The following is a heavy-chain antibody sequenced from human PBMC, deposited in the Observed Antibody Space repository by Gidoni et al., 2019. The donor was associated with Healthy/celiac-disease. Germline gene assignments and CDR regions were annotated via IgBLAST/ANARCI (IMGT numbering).Heavy chain of an antibody. V-gene: IGHV3-73*02. CDR2: IRSKANSYAT. CDR1: GFTFSGSA. J-gene: IGHJ4*02. D-gene: IGHD1-7*01. CDR3: TRSPEKNWNYVDFDY. Sequence: EVQLVESGGGLVQPGGSLKLSCAASGFTFSGSAMHWVRQASGKGLEWVGRIRSKANSYATAYAASVKGRFTISRDDSKNTAYLQMNSLKTEDTAVYYCTRSPEKNWNYVDFDYWGQGTLVTVSS.